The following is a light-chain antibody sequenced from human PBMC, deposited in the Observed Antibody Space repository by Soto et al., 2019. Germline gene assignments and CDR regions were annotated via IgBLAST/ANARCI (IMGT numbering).Light chain of an antibody. V-gene: IGLV2-8*01. CDR2: EVS. J-gene: IGLJ3*02. CDR3: SSYAGSNNLV. Sequence: QSALTQPHSASGSPGQSVTISCTGTSSDVGGYNYVSWYQQHPGKAPKLMIYEVSERPSGVPDRFSGSKSVNTASLTVSGLQADDEADYYCSSYAGSNNLVFGGGTKLTVL. CDR1: SSDVGGYNY.